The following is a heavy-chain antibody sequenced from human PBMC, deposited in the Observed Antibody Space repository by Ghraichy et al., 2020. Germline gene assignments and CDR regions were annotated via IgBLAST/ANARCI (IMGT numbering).Heavy chain of an antibody. D-gene: IGHD2-2*01. CDR2: INPNSGGT. CDR1: GYTFTGYY. V-gene: IGHV1-2*02. J-gene: IGHJ6*02. CDR3: ARALRCSSTSCYGYYYYGMDV. Sequence: ALVKVSCKASGYTFTGYYMHWVRQAPGQGLEWMGWINPNSGGTNYAQKFQGRVTMTRDTSISTAYMELSRLRSDDTAVYYCARALRCSSTSCYGYYYYGMDVWGQGTTVTVSS.